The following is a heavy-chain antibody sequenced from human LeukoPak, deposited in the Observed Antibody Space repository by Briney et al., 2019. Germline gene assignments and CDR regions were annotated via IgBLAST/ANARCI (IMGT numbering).Heavy chain of an antibody. Sequence: PVGSLRLSCAASGFTFSSYSMNWVRQAPGKGLEWVSYISSSSSTIYYADSVKGRFTISRDNAKNSLYLQMNSLRAEDTAVYYCAYPGVAVAGTYWGQGTLVTVSS. D-gene: IGHD6-19*01. CDR2: ISSSSSTI. V-gene: IGHV3-48*01. J-gene: IGHJ4*02. CDR3: AYPGVAVAGTY. CDR1: GFTFSSYS.